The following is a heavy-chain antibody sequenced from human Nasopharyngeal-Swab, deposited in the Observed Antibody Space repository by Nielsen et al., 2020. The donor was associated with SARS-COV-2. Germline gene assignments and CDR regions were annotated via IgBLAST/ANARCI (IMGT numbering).Heavy chain of an antibody. Sequence: ASVKVSCKSSGYTFTGYYIHWLRQAPGQGLQWMVRTNPDSGGTNSAQQFQGRVIMPRDTSINTAYMELSRLRSDATAVYYCARGRNNWNDYWGQGTLVTVSS. J-gene: IGHJ4*02. D-gene: IGHD1-20*01. CDR3: ARGRNNWNDY. V-gene: IGHV1-2*06. CDR1: GYTFTGYY. CDR2: TNPDSGGT.